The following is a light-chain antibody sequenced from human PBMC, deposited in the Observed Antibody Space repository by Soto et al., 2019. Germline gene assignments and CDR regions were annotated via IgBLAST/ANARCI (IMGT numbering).Light chain of an antibody. J-gene: IGKJ4*01. V-gene: IGKV3-11*01. CDR2: DAS. CDR1: QTISSY. Sequence: EIVVTQSPATLSSSPGERATLSCRASQTISSYLAWYQQKPGQTPRLLIYDASNRATGIPARFSGSGSGTDFTLTISSLEPEDFAVYYCQQRSALPLTFGGGTKVEIK. CDR3: QQRSALPLT.